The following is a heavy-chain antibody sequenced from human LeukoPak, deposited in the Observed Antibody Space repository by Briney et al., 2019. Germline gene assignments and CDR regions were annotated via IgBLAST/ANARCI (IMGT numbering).Heavy chain of an antibody. CDR2: IYHSGST. CDR3: ARVGYDPRPANWFDP. Sequence: SGTLSLTCAVSGGSISSSNWWSWVRQPPGKGLEWIGEIYHSGSTNYNPSLKSRVTISVDKSKNQFSLKLSSVTAADTAVYYCARVGYDPRPANWFDPWGQGTLVTVSS. D-gene: IGHD5-12*01. J-gene: IGHJ5*02. V-gene: IGHV4-4*02. CDR1: GGSISSSNW.